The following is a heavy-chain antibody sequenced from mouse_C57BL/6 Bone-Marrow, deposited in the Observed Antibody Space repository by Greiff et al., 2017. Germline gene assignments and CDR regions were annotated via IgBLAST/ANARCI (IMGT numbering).Heavy chain of an antibody. Sequence: VKLQQPGAELVRPGSSVKLSCKASGYTFTSYWMHWVKQRPIQGLEWIGNIDPSDSETHYNQKFKDKATLTVDKSSSTAYMQLSSLTSEDSAVYYCARREYDYDGDWYFDVWGTGTTVTVSS. CDR3: ARREYDYDGDWYFDV. J-gene: IGHJ1*03. CDR1: GYTFTSYW. D-gene: IGHD2-4*01. CDR2: IDPSDSET. V-gene: IGHV1-52*01.